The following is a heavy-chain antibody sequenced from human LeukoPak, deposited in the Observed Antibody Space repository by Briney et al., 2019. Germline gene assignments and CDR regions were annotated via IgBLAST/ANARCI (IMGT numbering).Heavy chain of an antibody. CDR1: GFTFSSYA. D-gene: IGHD3-3*01. Sequence: GGSLRLSCAASGFTFSSYAMSWVRQAPGKGLEWVSAISGSGGSTYYADSVKGRFTISRDNSKNTLYLQMNSLRAEDTAVYYCAKLPRVPYYDFWSGEGYFDYWGQGTLVTVSS. CDR2: ISGSGGST. CDR3: AKLPRVPYYDFWSGEGYFDY. V-gene: IGHV3-23*01. J-gene: IGHJ4*02.